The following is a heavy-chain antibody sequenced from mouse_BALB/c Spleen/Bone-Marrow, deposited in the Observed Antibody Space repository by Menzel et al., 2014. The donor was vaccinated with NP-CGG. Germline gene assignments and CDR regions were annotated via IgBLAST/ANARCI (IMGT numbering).Heavy chain of an antibody. CDR1: GYSFTGYY. V-gene: IGHV1S34*01. J-gene: IGHJ4*01. Sequence: LVKTGASVKISCKASGYSFTGYYMHWVKQSHGKSLEWIGYISCYNGATRYNQKFKGKATFTVDTSSSTAHMQFNRLTSEGSAVYFCARGGTMISTDAMDYWGQGTSVTVSS. D-gene: IGHD2-4*01. CDR2: ISCYNGAT. CDR3: ARGGTMISTDAMDY.